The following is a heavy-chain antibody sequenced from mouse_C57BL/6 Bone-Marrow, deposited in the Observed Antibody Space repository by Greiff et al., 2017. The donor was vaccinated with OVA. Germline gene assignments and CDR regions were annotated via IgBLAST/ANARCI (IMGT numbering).Heavy chain of an antibody. J-gene: IGHJ1*03. CDR1: GYSITNCYY. D-gene: IGHD2-1*01. V-gene: IGHV3-6*01. CDR3: ARAYGKYGYFDD. Sequence: EVKLEESGPGLVKPSQSLSLTCSVTGYSITNCYYRYLIQQPPGNKLEWMDFISYDGSNNYNPSLKNRVSITRDTSKNQFFLKLKSVTTEDTATYYCARAYGKYGYFDDWGTGTTVTVSS. CDR2: ISYDGSN.